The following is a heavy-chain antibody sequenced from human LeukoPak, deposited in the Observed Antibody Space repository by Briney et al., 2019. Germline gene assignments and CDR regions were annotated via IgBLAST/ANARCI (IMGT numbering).Heavy chain of an antibody. J-gene: IGHJ4*02. V-gene: IGHV3-53*01. CDR2: IYTGGNT. CDR3: ARGDDSGYYDYFDY. CDR1: GFTVDSNY. Sequence: GGSLRLSCAASGFTVDSNYLSWVRPAPGKGLEWVSTIYTGGNTYYAASVKGRFTISRDFSKNTVFLHMNSLRAEDTAMYYCARGDDSGYYDYFDYWGQGALVTVSS. D-gene: IGHD5-12*01.